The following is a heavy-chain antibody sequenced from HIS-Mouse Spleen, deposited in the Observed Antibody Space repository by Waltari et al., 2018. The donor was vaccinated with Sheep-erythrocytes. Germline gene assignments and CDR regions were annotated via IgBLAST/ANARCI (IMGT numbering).Heavy chain of an antibody. CDR3: ARDRAAEAFDI. CDR1: GFTSSSYS. CDR2: ISSSSSYI. Sequence: EVQLVESGGGLVKPGGSLRLSCAASGFTSSSYSLNWVRQAPGKGLEWVSSISSSSSYIYYADSVKGRFTISRDNAKNSLYLQMNSLRAEDTAVYYCARDRAAEAFDIWGQGTMVTVSS. V-gene: IGHV3-21*01. D-gene: IGHD6-13*01. J-gene: IGHJ3*02.